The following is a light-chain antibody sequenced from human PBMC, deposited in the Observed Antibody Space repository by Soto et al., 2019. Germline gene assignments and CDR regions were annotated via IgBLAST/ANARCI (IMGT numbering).Light chain of an antibody. CDR1: QSISKW. V-gene: IGKV1-5*01. J-gene: IGKJ1*01. Sequence: ILMTQSPSILSASVGDTVTITCRASQSISKWVAWYQQRAGKAPTALIFDASNSEKGVPSRFSGSGSGTEFTLIISGLQPEDFATYYCHQYDSYPYTVGQGTKVDI. CDR2: DAS. CDR3: HQYDSYPYT.